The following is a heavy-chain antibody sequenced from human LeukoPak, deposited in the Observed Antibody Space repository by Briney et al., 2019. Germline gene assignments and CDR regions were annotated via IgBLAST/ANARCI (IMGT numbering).Heavy chain of an antibody. D-gene: IGHD3-22*01. CDR1: GGSISSSNTY. V-gene: IGHV4-39*01. Sequence: SETLSLTCTVSGGSISSSNTYWGWIRQPPGKGLEWIATIYYSGSTYYNPSLKSRVTMSVDASKNQFSLKLSSVTAADTAVYYCASPEDYDSSGYGYWGQGTLVTVSS. CDR2: IYYSGST. CDR3: ASPEDYDSSGYGY. J-gene: IGHJ4*02.